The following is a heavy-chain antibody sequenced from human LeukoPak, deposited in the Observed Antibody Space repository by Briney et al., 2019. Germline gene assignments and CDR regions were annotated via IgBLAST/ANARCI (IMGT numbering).Heavy chain of an antibody. CDR1: GYTFDDAY. D-gene: IGHD6-13*01. CDR3: ARRVQKLVGPNWFDP. CDR2: INPNNGGT. J-gene: IGHJ5*02. V-gene: IGHV1-2*02. Sequence: ASVWVSCKASGYTFDDAYIHWVRQAPGLGLEWMGWINPNNGGTNYAQRFQGRVTMTRDTSISTAYMELRRLTSDDSAVYYCARRVQKLVGPNWFDPWGQGTLVTVSS.